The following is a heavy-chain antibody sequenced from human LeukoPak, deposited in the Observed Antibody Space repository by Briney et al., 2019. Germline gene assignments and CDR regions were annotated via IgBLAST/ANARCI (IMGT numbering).Heavy chain of an antibody. D-gene: IGHD6-13*01. J-gene: IGHJ4*02. V-gene: IGHV3-23*01. Sequence: PGGSLRLSCAASGFTFSTYAMTWVRQAPGKGLEWVSAISGGGGSTYYADFVKGRFTISRDDSKNTLYLQMNSLRAEDTAVYYCAKFLYSAYSSSWYGFDYWGQGTLVTVSS. CDR2: ISGGGGST. CDR1: GFTFSTYA. CDR3: AKFLYSAYSSSWYGFDY.